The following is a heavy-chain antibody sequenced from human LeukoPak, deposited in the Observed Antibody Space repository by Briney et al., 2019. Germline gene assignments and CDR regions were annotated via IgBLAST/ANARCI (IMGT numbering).Heavy chain of an antibody. Sequence: PGGSLRLSCAASGFTFSSYRMNWVRQAPGKGLEWVSSISGSTIYIYYADSLKGRFTISRDNAKNSLYLQMNSLGAEDTAVYYCARDYYGTYGHDYWGQGTLVTVSS. CDR3: ARDYYGTYGHDY. CDR1: GFTFSSYR. D-gene: IGHD1-7*01. J-gene: IGHJ4*02. CDR2: ISGSTIYI. V-gene: IGHV3-21*01.